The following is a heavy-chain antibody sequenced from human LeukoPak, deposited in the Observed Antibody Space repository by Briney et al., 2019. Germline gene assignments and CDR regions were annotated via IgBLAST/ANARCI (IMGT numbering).Heavy chain of an antibody. CDR3: ARPSYYYGSGIDWFDP. D-gene: IGHD3-10*01. J-gene: IGHJ5*02. CDR2: IKQDGSEK. CDR1: GFTFSSYW. Sequence: PGGSLRLSCAASGFTFSSYWMSWVRQAPGKGLEWVANIKQDGSEKYYVDSVKGRFTISRDNAKNSLYLQMNSLRAEDTAVYYCARPSYYYGSGIDWFDPWGQGTLVTVSS. V-gene: IGHV3-7*01.